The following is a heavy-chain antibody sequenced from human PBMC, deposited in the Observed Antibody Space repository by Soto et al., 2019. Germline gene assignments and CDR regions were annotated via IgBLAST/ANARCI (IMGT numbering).Heavy chain of an antibody. D-gene: IGHD5-12*01. CDR2: IWYDGSNK. CDR1: GFTFSSYG. CDR3: AREQGESGYDSPRDDAFDI. Sequence: QVQLVESGGGVVQPGRSLRLSCAASGFTFSSYGMHWVRQAPGKGLVWVAVIWYDGSNKYYADSVKGRFTISRDNSKNTLYLLMNSLRAEDTAVYYCAREQGESGYDSPRDDAFDIWGQGTMVTVSS. V-gene: IGHV3-33*01. J-gene: IGHJ3*02.